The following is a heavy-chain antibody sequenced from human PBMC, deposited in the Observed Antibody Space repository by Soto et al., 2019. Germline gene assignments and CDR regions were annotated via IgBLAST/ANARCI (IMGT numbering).Heavy chain of an antibody. V-gene: IGHV3-30*18. CDR2: ISYDGSNK. CDR3: AKPTAYCGGDCWGGYFDY. D-gene: IGHD2-21*02. Sequence: QVQLVESGGGVVQPGRSLRLSCAASGFTFSSYGMHWVRQAPGKGLEWVAVISYDGSNKYYADSVKGRFTISRDNSKNTLYLQMNSLRAEDTALYYCAKPTAYCGGDCWGGYFDYWGQGTLVTVSS. J-gene: IGHJ4*02. CDR1: GFTFSSYG.